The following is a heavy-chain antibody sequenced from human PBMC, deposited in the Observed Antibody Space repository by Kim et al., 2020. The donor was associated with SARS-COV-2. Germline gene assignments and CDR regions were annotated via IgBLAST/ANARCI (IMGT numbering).Heavy chain of an antibody. CDR3: ARGPGYSRRRFDY. J-gene: IGHJ4*02. D-gene: IGHD6-13*01. V-gene: IGHV4-34*01. Sequence: YNPYLKRRVTISVDTCKNQFSLKLSFVTAADTAVYYCARGPGYSRRRFDYWGQGTLVTVSS.